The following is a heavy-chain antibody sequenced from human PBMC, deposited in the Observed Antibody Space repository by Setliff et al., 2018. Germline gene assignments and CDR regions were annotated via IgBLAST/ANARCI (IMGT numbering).Heavy chain of an antibody. D-gene: IGHD6-13*01. V-gene: IGHV3-23*01. CDR3: AKDGSSSGSWSFDL. CDR2: IGGRGIST. J-gene: IGHJ2*01. Sequence: GGSLRLSCAASGFTFDDYAMHWVRQAPGKGLEWVSGIGGRGISTYYADSVKGRFIISRDNSKNTLYLQMNSLRAEDTAVYYCAKDGSSSGSWSFDLWGRGTLVTVSS. CDR1: GFTFDDYA.